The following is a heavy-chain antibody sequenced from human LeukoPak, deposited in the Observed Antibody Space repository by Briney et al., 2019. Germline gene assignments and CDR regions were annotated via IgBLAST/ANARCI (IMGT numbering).Heavy chain of an antibody. D-gene: IGHD2-15*01. J-gene: IGHJ6*03. CDR3: ARDHGYCSGGSCYYYYMDV. Sequence: SETLSLTCTVSGGSISSSSYYWGWIRQPPGKGLEWIGSIYYSGSTYYNPSLKSRVTISVDTSKNQFSLKLSSVTAAGTAVYYCARDHGYCSGGSCYYYYMDVWGKGTTVTVSS. CDR2: IYYSGST. CDR1: GGSISSSSYY. V-gene: IGHV4-39*07.